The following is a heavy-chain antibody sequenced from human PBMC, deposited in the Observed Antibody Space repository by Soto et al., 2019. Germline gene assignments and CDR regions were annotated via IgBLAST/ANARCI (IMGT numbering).Heavy chain of an antibody. D-gene: IGHD2-15*01. CDR3: ATGARYCSGGSCYHDD. Sequence: QVQLMQSGAEVKKPGSSVKVSCKASGGTISTNVISWVRQAPGQGLEWMGEIMPIFAAPNNAQKFQGRLTITADTSTTTVYMELSSLTSADTAVYFCATGARYCSGGSCYHDDWGQGTLVIVSS. V-gene: IGHV1-69*06. CDR2: IMPIFAAP. CDR1: GGTISTNV. J-gene: IGHJ4*02.